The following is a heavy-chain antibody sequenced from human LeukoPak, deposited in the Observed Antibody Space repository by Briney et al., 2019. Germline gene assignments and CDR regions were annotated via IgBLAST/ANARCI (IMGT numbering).Heavy chain of an antibody. V-gene: IGHV3-23*01. Sequence: GSLRLSCVVSGFTFSSYAMILVRQAPGKGLEWVAAMSGSVGRTYYADSVKRGFTISRDNYKNTLYLQMNSLSVEDTAVYYCAKADHCTNGVCCQFDFWGQGTLVTVSS. CDR2: MSGSVGRT. J-gene: IGHJ4*02. CDR3: AKADHCTNGVCCQFDF. D-gene: IGHD2-8*01. CDR1: GFTFSSYA.